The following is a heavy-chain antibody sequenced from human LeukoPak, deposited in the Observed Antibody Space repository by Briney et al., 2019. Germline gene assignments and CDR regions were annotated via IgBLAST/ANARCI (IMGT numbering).Heavy chain of an antibody. CDR1: GGSISSSSYY. V-gene: IGHV4-39*06. CDR2: IYYSGST. J-gene: IGHJ5*02. Sequence: PSETLSLTCTVSGGSISSSSYYWGWTRQPPGKGLEWIGSIYYSGSTYYNPSLKSRVTISVDTSKNQFTLKLSSVTAADTAVYYCARDLRGTTGWFDPWGQGTLVTVSS. CDR3: ARDLRGTTGWFDP. D-gene: IGHD1-1*01.